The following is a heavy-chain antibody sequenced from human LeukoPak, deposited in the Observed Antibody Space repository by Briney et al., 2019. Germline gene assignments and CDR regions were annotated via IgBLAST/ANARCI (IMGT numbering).Heavy chain of an antibody. J-gene: IGHJ6*03. CDR1: GFTFRSYE. D-gene: IGHD3-22*01. Sequence: GGSLRLSCEDSGFTFRSYEMNWVRQAPGKGLEWIAYLSSSGSAFSYADSVKGRFTISRDNAKNTLYLQMNSLRAEDTAVYYCARGGYYYDSSGYLPGSRRYYYYYMDVWGKGTTVTVSS. CDR2: LSSSGSAF. V-gene: IGHV3-48*03. CDR3: ARGGYYYDSSGYLPGSRRYYYYYMDV.